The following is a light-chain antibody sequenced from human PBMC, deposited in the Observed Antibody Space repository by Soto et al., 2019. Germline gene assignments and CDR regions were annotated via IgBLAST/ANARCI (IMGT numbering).Light chain of an antibody. V-gene: IGKV1-39*01. CDR3: QQSYTAPLT. CDR2: SVA. CDR1: QSITSS. Sequence: DIQMTQSPSSLSSSVGYMVTITCRASQSITSSLNWHQQRPAEAPKLLIYSVAILQNGVPSRFSGGGSETDFTLTISSLQPEDLATYYCQQSYTAPLTFGAGTKVDIK. J-gene: IGKJ3*01.